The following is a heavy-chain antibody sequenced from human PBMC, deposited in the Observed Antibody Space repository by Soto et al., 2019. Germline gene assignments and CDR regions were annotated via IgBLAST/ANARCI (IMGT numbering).Heavy chain of an antibody. CDR1: GYTFTSYG. D-gene: IGHD3-3*01. J-gene: IGHJ4*02. Sequence: ASVKVSCKASGYTFTSYGISWVRQAPGQGLEWMGWISAYNGNTNYAQKVQGRVTMTTDTSTSTAYMELRSLRSDDTAVYYCARDFSGRCSCGYWGQGTLVTVSS. CDR2: ISAYNGNT. CDR3: ARDFSGRCSCGY. V-gene: IGHV1-18*01.